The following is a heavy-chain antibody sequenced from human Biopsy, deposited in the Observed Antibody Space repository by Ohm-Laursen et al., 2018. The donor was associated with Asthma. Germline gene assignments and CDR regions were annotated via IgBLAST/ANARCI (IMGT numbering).Heavy chain of an antibody. V-gene: IGHV3-48*02. D-gene: IGHD4-17*01. CDR3: ARPRWGPYGY. Sequence: SLRLSCAASGFTFSTYAMHWVRQAPGKGLEWVSYISSSSSTIYYADSVKGRFTISRDNAKNSLYLQMNSLRDEDTAVYYCARPRWGPYGYWGQGTLVTVSS. J-gene: IGHJ4*02. CDR1: GFTFSTYA. CDR2: ISSSSSTI.